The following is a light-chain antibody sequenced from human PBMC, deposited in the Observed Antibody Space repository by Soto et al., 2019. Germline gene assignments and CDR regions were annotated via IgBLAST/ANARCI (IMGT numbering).Light chain of an antibody. CDR3: QKYTHVLR. J-gene: IGKJ1*01. V-gene: IGKV1-27*01. Sequence: DVQMTQSPSSLSASVGDRVTITCRASQDIKNYLAWYQQKPGKVPNLLIFATSTLHSGVPSRFSGSGSGTDFTLTISSLQPKDVATYYCQKYTHVLRFGQGTKVEI. CDR1: QDIKNY. CDR2: ATS.